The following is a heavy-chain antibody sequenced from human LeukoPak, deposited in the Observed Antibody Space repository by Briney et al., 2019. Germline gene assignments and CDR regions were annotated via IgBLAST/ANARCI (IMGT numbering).Heavy chain of an antibody. V-gene: IGHV4-59*12. CDR2: IYYSGST. J-gene: IGHJ5*02. D-gene: IGHD3-22*01. CDR3: ARDQGMGYYYDSSGYLNWFDP. Sequence: SETLSLTCTVSGGSISSYYWSWIRQPPGKGLEWIGYIYYSGSTNYNPSLKSRVTISVDTSKNQFSLKLSSVTAADTAVYYRARDQGMGYYYDSSGYLNWFDPWGQGTLVTVSS. CDR1: GGSISSYY.